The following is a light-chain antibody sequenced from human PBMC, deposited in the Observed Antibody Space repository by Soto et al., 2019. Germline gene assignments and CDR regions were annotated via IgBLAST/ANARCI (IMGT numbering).Light chain of an antibody. J-gene: IGKJ4*01. CDR3: QQRRDWPLT. CDR1: QSVSLH. V-gene: IGKV3-11*01. CDR2: DAS. Sequence: EIVLTQSPANLSLSPGERATLSCRASQSVSLHLAWYQQKPSQAPRLLIYDASNRATGVPGRFSGSGSGADFTLTISSLEPEDVAIYYCQQRRDWPLTFGGGTKVDIK.